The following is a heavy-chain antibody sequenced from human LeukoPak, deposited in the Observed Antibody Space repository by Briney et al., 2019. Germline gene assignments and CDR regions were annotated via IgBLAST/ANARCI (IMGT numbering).Heavy chain of an antibody. CDR2: LYTSGST. CDR3: ARDSCSSTSCYSAFDI. Sequence: SETLSLTCTVSGGSISSSYWSWIRQPAGKGLEWIGRLYTSGSTKYNPSLKSRVSMSVDRSKNQFSLKLSSVTAADTAVYYCARDSCSSTSCYSAFDIWGQGTMVTVSS. V-gene: IGHV4-4*07. CDR1: GGSISSSY. D-gene: IGHD2-2*02. J-gene: IGHJ3*02.